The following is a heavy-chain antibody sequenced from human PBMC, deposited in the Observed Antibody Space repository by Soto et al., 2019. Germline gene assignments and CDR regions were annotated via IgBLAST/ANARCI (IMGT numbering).Heavy chain of an antibody. CDR2: ISYDGSNK. D-gene: IGHD5-12*01. Sequence: QVQLVESGGGVVQPGRPLRLSCAASGFTFSTYAMHWVRQAPGKGLEWVAVISYDGSNKYYADSVKGRFTISRDNSKNTLYLQMNSLRAEDTAVYYCAREVDSGYDPKTYYYYGMDVWGQGTTVTVSS. CDR3: AREVDSGYDPKTYYYYGMDV. CDR1: GFTFSTYA. J-gene: IGHJ6*02. V-gene: IGHV3-30-3*01.